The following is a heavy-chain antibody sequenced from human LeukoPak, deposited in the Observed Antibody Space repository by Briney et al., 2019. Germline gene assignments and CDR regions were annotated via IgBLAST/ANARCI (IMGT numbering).Heavy chain of an antibody. J-gene: IGHJ4*02. D-gene: IGHD6-19*01. CDR1: GFTFSSYW. CDR3: ARQMSPGSGWFRFYFDY. CDR2: IKEDGSQK. Sequence: GGSLRLSCAASGFTFSSYWMSWVRQVPGKGRDWVASIKEDGSQKYYVDSVKGRFTISRDNAKNSLSLQMNSLRAEDTAVYYCARQMSPGSGWFRFYFDYWGQGTLVTVSS. V-gene: IGHV3-7*03.